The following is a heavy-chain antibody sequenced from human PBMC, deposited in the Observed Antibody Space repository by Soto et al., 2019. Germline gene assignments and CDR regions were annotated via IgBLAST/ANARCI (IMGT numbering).Heavy chain of an antibody. CDR3: AKEVTRRVSHGMDV. CDR1: GFSFSDYG. CDR2: VSFDGKVQ. J-gene: IGHJ6*02. V-gene: IGHV3-30*18. D-gene: IGHD5-18*01. Sequence: GGSLRLSCEASGFSFSDYGMHWVHQAPGKGLEWVAVVSFDGKVQYYADSVRGRFTISRDNSRNTLNLQMSSLRAEDTAVYYCAKEVTRRVSHGMDVWGQGTTVTVSS.